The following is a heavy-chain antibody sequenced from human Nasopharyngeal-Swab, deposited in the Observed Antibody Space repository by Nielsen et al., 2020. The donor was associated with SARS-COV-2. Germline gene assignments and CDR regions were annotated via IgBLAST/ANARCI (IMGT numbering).Heavy chain of an antibody. CDR2: INSDGSST. J-gene: IGHJ3*02. Sequence: GESLKISCAASGFTFSSYWMHWVRQAPGKGLVWVSRINSDGSSTSYADSVKGRFTISRDNAKNTLYLQMNSLRAEDTAVYYCARGGMITFGGVIADAFDIWGQGTMVTVSS. V-gene: IGHV3-74*01. CDR1: GFTFSSYW. D-gene: IGHD3-16*02. CDR3: ARGGMITFGGVIADAFDI.